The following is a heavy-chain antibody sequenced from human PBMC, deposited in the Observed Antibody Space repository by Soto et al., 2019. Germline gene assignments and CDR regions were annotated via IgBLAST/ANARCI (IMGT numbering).Heavy chain of an antibody. CDR2: IYHSGST. Sequence: SETLSLTCTVSGGSISSGDYYWSWIRQPPGKGLEWIGYIYHSGSTYYNPSLKSRVTISVDTSKNQFSLKLSSVTAADTAVYYCARVDFWSGYYPIRSDYYYYGMDVWGQGTTVTVSS. CDR1: GGSISSGDYY. CDR3: ARVDFWSGYYPIRSDYYYYGMDV. D-gene: IGHD3-3*01. V-gene: IGHV4-30-4*01. J-gene: IGHJ6*02.